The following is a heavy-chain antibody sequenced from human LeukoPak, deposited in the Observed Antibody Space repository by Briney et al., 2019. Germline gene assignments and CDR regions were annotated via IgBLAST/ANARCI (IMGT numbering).Heavy chain of an antibody. Sequence: ASVKVSCKVSGYTLTELSMHWVRQAPGKGLEWMGGFDPEEGETIYAQKFQGRVTMTEDTSTDTAYMELSSLRSEDTAVYYCATLVAYDAFDIWDQGTMVTVSS. J-gene: IGHJ3*02. CDR3: ATLVAYDAFDI. CDR2: FDPEEGET. V-gene: IGHV1-24*01. CDR1: GYTLTELS. D-gene: IGHD2-15*01.